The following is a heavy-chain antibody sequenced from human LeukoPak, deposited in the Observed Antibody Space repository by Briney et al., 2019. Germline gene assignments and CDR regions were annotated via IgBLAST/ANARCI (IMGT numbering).Heavy chain of an antibody. V-gene: IGHV3-23*01. Sequence: PGGSLRLSCAASGFTFSSYAMSWVRQAPGKGLESVSAISGSGGSTYYADSVKGRFTISRDNSKNTLYLQMNSLRAEDTAVYYCAKDRSNMYDYYGSGSYPDYWGQGTLVTVSS. CDR3: AKDRSNMYDYYGSGSYPDY. CDR1: GFTFSSYA. CDR2: ISGSGGST. J-gene: IGHJ4*02. D-gene: IGHD3-10*01.